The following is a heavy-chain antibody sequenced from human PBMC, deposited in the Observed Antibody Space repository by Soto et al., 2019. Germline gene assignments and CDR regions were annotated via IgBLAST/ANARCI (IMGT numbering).Heavy chain of an antibody. CDR2: VSYDGSNK. J-gene: IGHJ6*02. D-gene: IGHD1-26*01. CDR1: GFTFSSYA. V-gene: IGHV3-30*04. Sequence: QVQLVESGGGVVQPGRSLRLSCAASGFTFSSYAMHWVRQAPGKGLQWVAVVSYDGSNKYYTDSGKGRFTISRDDSKSADYLQLNSLRPEDTAVYYCARGGRWDHFPLGMDVWGQGTAVTVSS. CDR3: ARGGRWDHFPLGMDV.